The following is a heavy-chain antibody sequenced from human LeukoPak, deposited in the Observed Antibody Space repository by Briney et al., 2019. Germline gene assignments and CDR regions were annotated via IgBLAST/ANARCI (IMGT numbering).Heavy chain of an antibody. CDR3: ARDLGYCSGGSCYSSGLFDY. J-gene: IGHJ4*02. CDR1: GYTFTSYG. D-gene: IGHD2-15*01. V-gene: IGHV1-18*04. Sequence: ASVKVSCKASGYTFTSYGISWVRQAPGQGLEWMGWISAYNGNTSYAQKLQGRVTMTTDTSTSTAYMELRSLRSDDTAVYYCARDLGYCSGGSCYSSGLFDYWGQGTLVTVSS. CDR2: ISAYNGNT.